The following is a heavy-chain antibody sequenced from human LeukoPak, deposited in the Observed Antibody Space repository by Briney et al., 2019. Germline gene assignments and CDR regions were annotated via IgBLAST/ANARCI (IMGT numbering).Heavy chain of an antibody. D-gene: IGHD6-19*01. CDR2: IYTSGST. Sequence: PSETLSLTCTVSGGSISSYYWSWIRQPAGKGLEWIGRIYTSGSTNYNPSLKSRVTMSVDTSKNQFSLKLSSVTAADTAVYYCARGAVAGKMSWFDPWGQGTLVTVSS. CDR1: GGSISSYY. V-gene: IGHV4-4*07. CDR3: ARGAVAGKMSWFDP. J-gene: IGHJ5*02.